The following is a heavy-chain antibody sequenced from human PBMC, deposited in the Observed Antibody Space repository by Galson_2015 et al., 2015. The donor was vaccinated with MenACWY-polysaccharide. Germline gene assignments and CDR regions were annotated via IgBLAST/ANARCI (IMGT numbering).Heavy chain of an antibody. CDR2: ISSSTTI. Sequence: SLRLSCAASGFTFSLCNMHWVRQAPGKGLEWVSYISSSTTIYYADSVKGRFTISRDNAKNSLHLQMNSLRAEDTAVYYCARAGLVDLDYWGQGTLVTVSS. CDR3: ARAGLVDLDY. V-gene: IGHV3-69-1*02. D-gene: IGHD6-19*01. CDR1: GFTFSLCN. J-gene: IGHJ4*02.